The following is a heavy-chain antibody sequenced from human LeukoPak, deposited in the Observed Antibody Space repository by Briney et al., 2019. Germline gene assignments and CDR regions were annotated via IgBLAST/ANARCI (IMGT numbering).Heavy chain of an antibody. J-gene: IGHJ4*02. Sequence: SETLSLTCTVSGYSISSGYYWGWIRQPPGKGLEWIGSIYHSGSTYYNPSLKSRVTISVDTSKNQFSLKLSSVTAADTAVYYCARVSPNYYDSEGPYFDYWGQGTLVTVSS. CDR3: ARVSPNYYDSEGPYFDY. CDR2: IYHSGST. D-gene: IGHD3-22*01. CDR1: GYSISSGYY. V-gene: IGHV4-38-2*02.